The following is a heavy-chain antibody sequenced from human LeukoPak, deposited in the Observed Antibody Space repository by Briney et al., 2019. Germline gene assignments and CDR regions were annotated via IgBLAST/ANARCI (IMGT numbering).Heavy chain of an antibody. CDR3: ARGQRLSGNYFLGGQ. CDR2: MNPNSGNT. Sequence: GASVKVSCKASGHTFTSYDINWVRQATGQGLEWMGWMNPNSGNTGYTQKSQARVTMTRNTSISTAYMELSSLKSEDTAVYYCARGQRLSGNYFLGGQWGQGTLVTVSS. V-gene: IGHV1-8*01. CDR1: GHTFTSYD. J-gene: IGHJ4*02. D-gene: IGHD1-26*01.